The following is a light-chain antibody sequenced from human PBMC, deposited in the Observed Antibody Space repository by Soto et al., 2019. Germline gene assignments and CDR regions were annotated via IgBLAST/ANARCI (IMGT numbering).Light chain of an antibody. CDR3: QQYNTFLT. CDR2: DAS. J-gene: IGKJ4*01. CDR1: RSISDW. Sequence: DIQMTQSPSSLSPSVGDRVTITCRASRSISDWLAWYQQKPGKAPELLIFDASNLKSGVSSRFSGSGSGTEFTLTISRLQPDDVATYYCQQYNTFLTFGGGTKVDIK. V-gene: IGKV1-5*01.